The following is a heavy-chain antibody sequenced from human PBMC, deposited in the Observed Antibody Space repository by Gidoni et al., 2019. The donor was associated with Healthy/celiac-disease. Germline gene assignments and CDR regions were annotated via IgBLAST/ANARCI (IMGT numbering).Heavy chain of an antibody. J-gene: IGHJ3*02. D-gene: IGHD3-22*01. V-gene: IGHV1-69*01. CDR1: GGTSSRYA. Sequence: QVQLVQSGAEVKKPGSSVKVSCKASGGTSSRYAISWVRQAPGQGLEWRGGIIPIFGTANYAQKFQGRVTITADESTSTAYMELSSLRSEDTAVYYCARASGTMIVDGHAFDIWGQGTMVTVSS. CDR3: ARASGTMIVDGHAFDI. CDR2: IIPIFGTA.